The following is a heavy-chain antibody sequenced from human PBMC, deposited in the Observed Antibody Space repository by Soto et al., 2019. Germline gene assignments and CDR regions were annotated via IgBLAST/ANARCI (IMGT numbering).Heavy chain of an antibody. CDR2: INSDGSST. J-gene: IGHJ6*03. CDR1: GFTFSSYW. CDR3: ARVSSSSSRTRPYYYYMDV. D-gene: IGHD6-6*01. V-gene: IGHV3-74*01. Sequence: PGGSLRLSCAASGFTFSSYWMHWVRQAPGKGLVWVSRINSDGSSTNYADSVKGRFTISRDNAKNTLYLQMNSLRAEDTAVYYCARVSSSSSRTRPYYYYMDVWGKGTTVTVSS.